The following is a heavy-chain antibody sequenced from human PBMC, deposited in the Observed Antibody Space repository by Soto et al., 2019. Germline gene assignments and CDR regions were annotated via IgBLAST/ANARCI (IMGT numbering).Heavy chain of an antibody. CDR3: ARTTIFGSFKNHYGMDV. Sequence: SETLSLTCTVSGGSISSYYWSWIRQPPGKGLEWIGYIYYSGSTNYNPSLKSRVTISVDTSKNQFSLKLSSVTAADTAVYYCARTTIFGSFKNHYGMDVWGQGTTVT. CDR1: GGSISSYY. D-gene: IGHD3-3*01. CDR2: IYYSGST. V-gene: IGHV4-59*01. J-gene: IGHJ6*02.